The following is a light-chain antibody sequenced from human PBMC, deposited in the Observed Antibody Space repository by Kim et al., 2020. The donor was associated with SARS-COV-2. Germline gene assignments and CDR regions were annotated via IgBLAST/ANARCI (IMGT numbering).Light chain of an antibody. J-gene: IGLJ2*01. CDR1: SSDVGGYNY. Sequence: QSALTQPPSASGSPGQSVTISCTGTSSDVGGYNYVSWYQQHPGKAPKLMIYEVSKRPSGVPDRFSGSKSGNTASLTVSGLQAEDEADYYCSSYAGSNNVVFAGGPQLTV. V-gene: IGLV2-8*01. CDR2: EVS. CDR3: SSYAGSNNVV.